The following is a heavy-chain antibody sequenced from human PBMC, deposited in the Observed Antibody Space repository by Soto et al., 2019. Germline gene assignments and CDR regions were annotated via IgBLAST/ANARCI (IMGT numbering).Heavy chain of an antibody. Sequence: PSETLSLTCTVSGGSISSGDYYWSWIRQPPGKGLEWIGYIYYSGSTYYNPSLKSRVTISVDTSKNQFSLKLSSVTAADTAVYYCARLPIITMVRGVISWFDPWGQGTLVTSPQ. D-gene: IGHD3-10*01. CDR1: GGSISSGDYY. J-gene: IGHJ5*02. CDR2: IYYSGST. CDR3: ARLPIITMVRGVISWFDP. V-gene: IGHV4-30-4*01.